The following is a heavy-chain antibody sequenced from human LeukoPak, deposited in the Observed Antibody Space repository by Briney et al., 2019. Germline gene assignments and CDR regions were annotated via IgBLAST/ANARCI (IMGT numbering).Heavy chain of an antibody. V-gene: IGHV3-11*01. CDR3: ARAGTWELIYYFDY. CDR2: ISSSGGTI. J-gene: IGHJ4*02. D-gene: IGHD1-26*01. CDR1: GFTFSDYY. Sequence: GGSLRLSCAASGFTFSDYYMSWIRQAPGKGLEWVSYISSSGGTIYYADSVKGRFTISRDNAKNSLYLQMNSLRAEDTAVYYCARAGTWELIYYFDYWGQGTLVTVSS.